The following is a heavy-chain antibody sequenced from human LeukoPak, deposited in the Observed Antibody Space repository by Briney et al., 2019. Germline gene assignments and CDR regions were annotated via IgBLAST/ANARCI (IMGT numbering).Heavy chain of an antibody. CDR1: AFTFSYYE. V-gene: IGHV3-64D*09. CDR2: ISSNGGST. D-gene: IGHD3-22*01. CDR3: VNWAASLTMTISPY. Sequence: GGSLRLSCVASAFTFSYYEMNWVRQAPGKGLECVSAISSNGGSTYYADSVKGRFTISRDNSKNTLYLQMSSLRAEDTAVYYCVNWAASLTMTISPYWGQGTLVTVSS. J-gene: IGHJ4*02.